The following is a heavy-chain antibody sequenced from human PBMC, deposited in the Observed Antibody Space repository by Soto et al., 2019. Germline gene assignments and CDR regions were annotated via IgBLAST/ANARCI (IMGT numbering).Heavy chain of an antibody. CDR3: ASARMDYYDSSGYYDGAFDI. CDR2: ISAYNGNT. Sequence: QVPLVQSGAEVKKPGASVKVSCKASGYTFTSYGISWVRQAPGQGLEWRGWISAYNGNTNYSQKLQGRVTITTDTSTSTAYMELRSLRSDDTAVYYCASARMDYYDSSGYYDGAFDIWGQGTMVTVSS. V-gene: IGHV1-18*01. D-gene: IGHD3-22*01. J-gene: IGHJ3*02. CDR1: GYTFTSYG.